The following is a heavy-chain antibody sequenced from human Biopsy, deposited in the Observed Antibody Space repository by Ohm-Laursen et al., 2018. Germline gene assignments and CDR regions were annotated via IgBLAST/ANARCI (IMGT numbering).Heavy chain of an antibody. V-gene: IGHV1-2*02. J-gene: IGHJ4*02. D-gene: IGHD2-8*01. CDR3: ARDPLNGHKHFDY. CDR2: INCKTGAT. Sequence: ASVKVSCKASSYTITDYNIHWMRQAPGQGLEWLGYINCKTGATNYAQKFQGTVTMTRDTSISTAYLALGSLRSADTAIYYCARDPLNGHKHFDYWGQGSLVTVSS. CDR1: SYTITDYN.